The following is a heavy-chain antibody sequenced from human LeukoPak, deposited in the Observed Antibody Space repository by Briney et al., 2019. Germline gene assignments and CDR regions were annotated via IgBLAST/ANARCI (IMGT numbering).Heavy chain of an antibody. J-gene: IGHJ4*02. V-gene: IGHV1-18*01. Sequence: ASVKVSCKASGYTFTSYGISWVRQAPGQGLEWMGWISAYNGNTNYAQKLQGRVTMTTDTSTSTAYMELRSLRSDDTAVYYCARDRRYSSSWPGYFDYWGQGTLVTVSS. CDR1: GYTFTSYG. D-gene: IGHD6-13*01. CDR3: ARDRRYSSSWPGYFDY. CDR2: ISAYNGNT.